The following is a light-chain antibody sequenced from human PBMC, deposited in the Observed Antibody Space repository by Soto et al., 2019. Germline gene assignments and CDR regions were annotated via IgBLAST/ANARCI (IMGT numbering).Light chain of an antibody. CDR2: AAS. CDR1: QRISYW. Sequence: DIQMTQSPSSVSASVGDRVTITCRASQRISYWLAWYQQKPGRAPELLISAASNLQSGVPSRFSGSGSGTDFTLTISSLQPEDFATYYCQQPKSFPLTFGGGTKVDIK. V-gene: IGKV1-12*01. CDR3: QQPKSFPLT. J-gene: IGKJ4*01.